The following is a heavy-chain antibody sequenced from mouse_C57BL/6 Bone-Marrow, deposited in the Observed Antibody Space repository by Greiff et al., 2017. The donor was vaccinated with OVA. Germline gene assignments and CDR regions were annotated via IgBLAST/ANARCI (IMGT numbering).Heavy chain of an antibody. V-gene: IGHV3-6*01. CDR2: ISYDGSN. CDR1: GYSITSGYY. J-gene: IGHJ2*01. D-gene: IGHD2-4*01. Sequence: EVKLVESGPGLVKPSQSLSLTCSVTGYSITSGYYWNWIRQFPGNKLEWMGYISYDGSNNYNPSLKNRISITRDTSKNQFFLKLNSVTTEDTATYYGATYDYEGNYCDYWGQGTTLTVSS. CDR3: ATYDYEGNYCDY.